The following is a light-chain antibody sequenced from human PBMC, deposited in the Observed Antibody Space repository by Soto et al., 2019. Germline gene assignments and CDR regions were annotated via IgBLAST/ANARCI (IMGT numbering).Light chain of an antibody. V-gene: IGLV3-25*03. CDR2: KDT. Sequence: SYELTQPPSVSVSPGQTASIHCSGDALPKKYAYWYQQKPGQAPVLVMYKDTVRSSGIPERFSASSSGTTVTLTISGVQAEDEADYYCQSSDNSNSYVVFGGGTKLTVL. CDR3: QSSDNSNSYVV. CDR1: ALPKKY. J-gene: IGLJ2*01.